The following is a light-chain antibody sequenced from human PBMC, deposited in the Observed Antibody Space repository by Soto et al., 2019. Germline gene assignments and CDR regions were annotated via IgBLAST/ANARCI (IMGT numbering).Light chain of an antibody. Sequence: DIQMTQSPSSLSASVGDRVTITCRASESISTWLAWYQQKPGKAPKLLIYGASSLESGVPPRFSGDGSGTEFTLTISSLQGDDFGIYYCQQYSRLWSFGQGTKVEIE. CDR1: ESISTW. CDR2: GAS. CDR3: QQYSRLWS. J-gene: IGKJ1*01. V-gene: IGKV1-5*03.